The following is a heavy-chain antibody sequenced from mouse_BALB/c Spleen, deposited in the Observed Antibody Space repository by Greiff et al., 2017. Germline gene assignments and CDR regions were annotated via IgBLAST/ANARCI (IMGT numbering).Heavy chain of an antibody. J-gene: IGHJ2*01. CDR1: GYTFTSYW. CDR2: IYPGDGDT. D-gene: IGHD1-1*01. V-gene: IGHV1-87*01. Sequence: VQLQQSGAELARPGASVKLSCKASGYTFTSYWMQWVKQRPGQGLEWIGAIYPGDGDTRYTQKFKGKATLTADKSSSTAYMQLSSLASEDSAVYYCARGVTTVVAPSFDYWGQGTTLTVSS. CDR3: ARGVTTVVAPSFDY.